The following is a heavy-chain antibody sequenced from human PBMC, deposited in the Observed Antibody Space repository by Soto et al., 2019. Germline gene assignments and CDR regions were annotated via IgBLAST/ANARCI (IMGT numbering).Heavy chain of an antibody. V-gene: IGHV4-59*01. Sequence: PSETLSLTCTVSGGSISSYYWSWIRQPPGKGLEWIGYTYYSGSTKYNPSLKSRVTISVDTSKNRFSLRLSSVTAADTAVYYCARVWGGAFDFWGQGTMVTVS. CDR2: TYYSGST. CDR1: GGSISSYY. CDR3: ARVWGGAFDF. J-gene: IGHJ3*01. D-gene: IGHD3-10*01.